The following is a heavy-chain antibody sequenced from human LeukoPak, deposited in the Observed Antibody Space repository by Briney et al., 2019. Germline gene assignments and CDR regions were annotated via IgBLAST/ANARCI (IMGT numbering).Heavy chain of an antibody. D-gene: IGHD1-26*01. CDR2: INHSGST. J-gene: IGHJ6*03. Sequence: SETLSLTCAVYGGSFSGYYWSWIRQPPGKGLEWIGEINHSGSTNYNPSLKSRVTMSVDTSKNQFSLKLSSVTAADTAVYYCARVLVGANYYYYYMDVWGKGTTVTVSS. CDR3: ARVLVGANYYYYYMDV. CDR1: GGSFSGYY. V-gene: IGHV4-34*01.